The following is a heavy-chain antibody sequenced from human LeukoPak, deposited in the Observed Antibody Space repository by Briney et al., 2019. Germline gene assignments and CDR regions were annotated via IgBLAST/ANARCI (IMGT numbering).Heavy chain of an antibody. CDR1: GGSFSGYY. D-gene: IGHD6-19*01. CDR3: ARGHSSGWYLGRAFDI. Sequence: SETLSLTCAVYGGSFSGYYWSWIRQPPGKGPEWIGEINHSGSTNYNPSLKSRVTISVDTSKNQFSLKLSSVTAADTAVYYCARGHSSGWYLGRAFDIWGQGTMVTVSS. CDR2: INHSGST. V-gene: IGHV4-34*01. J-gene: IGHJ3*02.